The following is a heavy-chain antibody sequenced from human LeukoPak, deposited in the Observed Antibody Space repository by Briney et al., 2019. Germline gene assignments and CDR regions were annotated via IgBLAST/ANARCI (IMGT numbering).Heavy chain of an antibody. CDR1: GGSISGYY. CDR3: ARHRDYYDSDGYYYVGDGQGFDY. J-gene: IGHJ4*02. Sequence: SETLSLTCTVSGGSISGYYWSWIRQSPGKGLEWIGYIYASGSTNYNPSLKSRITISVDTSKEQFSLKLISVAAADTAVYYCARHRDYYDSDGYYYVGDGQGFDYWGQGTLVTVSS. CDR2: IYASGST. V-gene: IGHV4-4*09. D-gene: IGHD3-22*01.